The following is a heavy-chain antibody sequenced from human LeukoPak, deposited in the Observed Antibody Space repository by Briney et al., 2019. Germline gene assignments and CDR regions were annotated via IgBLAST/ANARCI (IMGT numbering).Heavy chain of an antibody. V-gene: IGHV1-46*01. Sequence: HAASVKVSCKASGYTSTSYYMHWVRQAPGQGLEWMGIINPSGGSTSYAQKFQGRVTMTRDTSTSTVYMELSSLRSEDTAVYYCARDLHILGQGFFYYYGMDVWGQGTTVTVSS. J-gene: IGHJ6*02. CDR3: ARDLHILGQGFFYYYGMDV. D-gene: IGHD2-15*01. CDR1: GYTSTSYY. CDR2: INPSGGST.